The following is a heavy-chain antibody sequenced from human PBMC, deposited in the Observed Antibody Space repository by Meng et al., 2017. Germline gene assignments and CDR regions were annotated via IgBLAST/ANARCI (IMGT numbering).Heavy chain of an antibody. J-gene: IGHJ5*02. CDR3: AHRRGDSREGWFDP. CDR1: GFSLSTGGVG. Sequence: LMESGPRLVKPTPTLTRTCTFSGFSLSTGGVGVGWIRQPPGKALEWLALIYWDDDKRYSPSLKSRLTITKDTSKNQVVLTMTNMDPVDTATYYCAHRRGDSREGWFDPWGQGTLVTVSS. V-gene: IGHV2-5*02. D-gene: IGHD2-21*02. CDR2: IYWDDDK.